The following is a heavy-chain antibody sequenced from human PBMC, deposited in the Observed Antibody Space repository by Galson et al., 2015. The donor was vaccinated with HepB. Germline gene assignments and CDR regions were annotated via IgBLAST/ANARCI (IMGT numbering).Heavy chain of an antibody. CDR3: ARDQGRAITGTTFSYFDY. CDR2: ISRDGRTK. Sequence: SLRLSCAASGFTFSAYPMHWVRQAPGKGLEWLAVISRDGRTKYSTDGGTTNYEDFGKGRFNISRDNSMNTLYLQVSGLRAEDTAIYYCARDQGRAITGTTFSYFDYCGQGTLITVPS. J-gene: IGHJ4*02. D-gene: IGHD1-7*01. CDR1: GFTFSAYP. V-gene: IGHV3-30*04.